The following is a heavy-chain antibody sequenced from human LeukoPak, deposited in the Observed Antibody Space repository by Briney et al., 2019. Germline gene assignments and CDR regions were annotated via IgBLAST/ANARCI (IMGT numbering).Heavy chain of an antibody. CDR2: MYHSGST. J-gene: IGHJ4*02. Sequence: PSGTLSLTCAVSGDFISSSNWWSWVRQPPGKGLEWIGEMYHSGSTNYNPSLKSRVTISLDKSKNQFSLKLSSVTAADTAVYYCARLAKYSSSSHFDYWGQGTLVTVSS. CDR1: GDFISSSNW. V-gene: IGHV4-4*02. CDR3: ARLAKYSSSSHFDY. D-gene: IGHD6-6*01.